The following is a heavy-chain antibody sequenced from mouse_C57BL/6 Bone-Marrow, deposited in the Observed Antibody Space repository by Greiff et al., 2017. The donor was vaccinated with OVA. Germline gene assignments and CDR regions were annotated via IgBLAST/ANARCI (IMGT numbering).Heavy chain of an antibody. Sequence: EVKLMESGGGLVKPGGSLKLSCAASGFTFSSYAMSWVRQTPEKRLEWVATISDGGSYTYYPDNVKGRFTISRDNAKNNLYLQMSHLKSEDTAMYYGARDAYPGMDYGGQGTSVTVSS. D-gene: IGHD2-10*01. J-gene: IGHJ4*01. V-gene: IGHV5-4*01. CDR1: GFTFSSYA. CDR2: ISDGGSYT. CDR3: ARDAYPGMDY.